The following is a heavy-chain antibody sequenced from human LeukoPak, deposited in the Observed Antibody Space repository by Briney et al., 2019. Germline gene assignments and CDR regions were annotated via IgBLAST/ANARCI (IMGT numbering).Heavy chain of an antibody. V-gene: IGHV4-59*01. CDR2: IYYSGST. CDR3: ARVGPTTAYYYYYGMDV. D-gene: IGHD4-17*01. CDR1: GGSISSYY. Sequence: KASETLSLTCTVSGGSISSYYWSRIRQPPGKGLEWIGYIYYSGSTNYNPSLKSRVTISVDTSKNQFSLKLSSVTAADTAVYYCARVGPTTAYYYYYGMDVWGQGTTVTVSS. J-gene: IGHJ6*02.